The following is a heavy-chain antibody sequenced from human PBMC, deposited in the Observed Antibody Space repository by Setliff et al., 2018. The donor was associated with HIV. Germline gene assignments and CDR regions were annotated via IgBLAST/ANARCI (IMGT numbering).Heavy chain of an antibody. Sequence: SETLSLTCAVSGGSISSDNWWTWVRQPPGKGLEWIGEIYHSGSTNYNPSLSSRLTISVDTSKNQFSLKLTSVTAADTAVYYCARDVGGLYGDYLWGQGTLVTVSS. D-gene: IGHD4-17*01. V-gene: IGHV4-4*02. CDR3: ARDVGGLYGDYL. CDR1: GGSISSDNW. CDR2: IYHSGST. J-gene: IGHJ4*02.